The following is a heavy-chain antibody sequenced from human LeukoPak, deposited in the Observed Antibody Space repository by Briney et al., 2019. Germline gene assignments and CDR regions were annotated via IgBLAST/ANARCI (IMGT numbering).Heavy chain of an antibody. CDR2: IYYSGST. V-gene: IGHV4-39*01. D-gene: IGHD3-22*01. J-gene: IGHJ4*02. Sequence: PSETLSLTCTVSGGSISSSSYYWGWIRPPPGKGLVWIGSIYYSGSTYYNPSLKSRVTISVDTSKNQFSLKLSSVTAADTAVYYCESGTYYYDSSGYLRFPFDYWGQGTLVTVSS. CDR3: ESGTYYYDSSGYLRFPFDY. CDR1: GGSISSSSYY.